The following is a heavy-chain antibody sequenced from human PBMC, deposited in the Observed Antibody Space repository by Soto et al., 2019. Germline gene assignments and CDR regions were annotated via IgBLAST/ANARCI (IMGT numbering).Heavy chain of an antibody. CDR2: ISYDGSNK. CDR3: ARSDYDFWSDAILGAFDI. J-gene: IGHJ3*02. D-gene: IGHD3-3*01. Sequence: PGGSLRLSCAASGFTFSSYAMHWVRQAPGKGLEWVAVISYDGSNKYYADSVKGRFTISRDNSKNTLYLQMNSLRAEDTAVYYCARSDYDFWSDAILGAFDIWGQGTMVT. CDR1: GFTFSSYA. V-gene: IGHV3-30-3*01.